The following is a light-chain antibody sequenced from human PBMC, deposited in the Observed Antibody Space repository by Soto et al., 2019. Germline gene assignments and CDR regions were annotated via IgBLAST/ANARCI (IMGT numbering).Light chain of an antibody. V-gene: IGKV3-20*01. CDR3: QQYGSSPLFT. CDR1: QSVTNNY. Sequence: EIVLTQSPGTLSLSPGERATLSCRASQSVTNNYLAWYQQKPGQAPRLLIYVASTRATGIPDRFSGSGSGTDFTLTISRLEPEDFAVYYCQQYGSSPLFTFGPGTKVDIK. J-gene: IGKJ3*01. CDR2: VAS.